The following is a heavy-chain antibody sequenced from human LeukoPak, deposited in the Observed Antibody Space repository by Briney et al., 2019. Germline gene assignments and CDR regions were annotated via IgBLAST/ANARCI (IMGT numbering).Heavy chain of an antibody. Sequence: ASVKVSCKTSGDTFTGYYMHWVRQAPGQGLEWLGWINPYSGGTRYAQKFQDRVTSTRDTSISTAYLELSRLRSDDTAVYYCARVYCPFGHFDYWGQGTLVTVSS. V-gene: IGHV1-2*01. CDR1: GDTFTGYY. D-gene: IGHD2-15*01. CDR3: ARVYCPFGHFDY. CDR2: INPYSGGT. J-gene: IGHJ4*02.